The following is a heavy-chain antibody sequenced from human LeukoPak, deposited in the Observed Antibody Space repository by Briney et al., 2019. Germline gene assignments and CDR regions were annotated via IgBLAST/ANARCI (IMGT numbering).Heavy chain of an antibody. CDR1: GGSISSSSYY. D-gene: IGHD3-10*01. CDR3: ARDPVLLWFGESTHNWFDP. Sequence: SETLSLTCTVSGGSISSSSYYWGWIRQPPGKGLEWIGSIYYSGSTYYNPSLKSRVTISVDTSKNQFSLKLSSVTAADTAVYYCARDPVLLWFGESTHNWFDPWGQGTLVTVSS. CDR2: IYYSGST. V-gene: IGHV4-39*07. J-gene: IGHJ5*02.